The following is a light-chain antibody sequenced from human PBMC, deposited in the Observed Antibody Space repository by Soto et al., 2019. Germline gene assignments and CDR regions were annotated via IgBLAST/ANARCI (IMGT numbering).Light chain of an antibody. CDR2: KTS. CDR3: QYYNNYCWT. CDR1: QSISSW. Sequence: DIQLTQSPSTLSASVGDRVTITCRARQSISSWLAWYQQKPGKAPKFLIYKTSNLESGVPSRFSGSGSVTEFTLTISSLQPDDFATYYCQYYNNYCWTFGQGTKVEI. J-gene: IGKJ1*01. V-gene: IGKV1-5*03.